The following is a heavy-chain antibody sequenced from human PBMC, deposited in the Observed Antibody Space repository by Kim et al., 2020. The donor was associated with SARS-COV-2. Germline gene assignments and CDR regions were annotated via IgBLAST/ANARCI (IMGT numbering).Heavy chain of an antibody. CDR1: GGSFSGYY. J-gene: IGHJ5*02. V-gene: IGHV4-34*01. CDR2: INHSGST. D-gene: IGHD3-3*01. CDR3: ARGGYDGFDP. Sequence: SETLSLTCAVYGGSFSGYYWSWIRQPPGKGLEWIGEINHSGSTNYNPSLKSRVTISVDTSKNQFSLKLSSVTAADTAVYYCARGGYDGFDPWGQGTLFTVSS.